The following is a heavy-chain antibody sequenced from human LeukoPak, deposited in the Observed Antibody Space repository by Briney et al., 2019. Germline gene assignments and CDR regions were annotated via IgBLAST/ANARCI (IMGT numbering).Heavy chain of an antibody. CDR1: GFTVSYNF. CDR2: IHNSGST. V-gene: IGHV3-66*01. D-gene: IGHD3-10*01. CDR3: ARGGTRYDRRFVFDY. J-gene: IGHJ4*02. Sequence: GGSLRLSCAASGFTVSYNFMSWVREAPGKGLAWISVIHNSGSTFYADSVRGRFTISRDNSKNTLYLQMNSLRAEDTAVYYCARGGTRYDRRFVFDYWGQGVLVTVSS.